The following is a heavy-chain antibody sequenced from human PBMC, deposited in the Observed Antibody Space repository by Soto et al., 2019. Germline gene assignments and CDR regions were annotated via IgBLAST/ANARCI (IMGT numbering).Heavy chain of an antibody. CDR2: IWYDGSNK. V-gene: IGHV3-33*01. CDR1: GFTFSSYG. Sequence: QVQLVESGGVVVQPGRSLRLSCAASGFTFSSYGMHWVRQAPGKGLEWVAVIWYDGSNKYYADSVKVRFTISRDNSKNTLYLQMNSLGAEDTAVYYCARVIYGSFDYWGQGTLVTVSS. D-gene: IGHD3-10*01. J-gene: IGHJ4*02. CDR3: ARVIYGSFDY.